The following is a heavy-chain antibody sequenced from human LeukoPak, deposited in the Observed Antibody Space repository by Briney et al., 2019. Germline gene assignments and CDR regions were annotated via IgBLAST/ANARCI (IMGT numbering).Heavy chain of an antibody. V-gene: IGHV3-23*01. Sequence: GGSLRLSCAASGFTFSSYAMSWVRQAPGKGLEWVSAISGSGGSTYYADSVKGRFTISRDNSKNTLYLQTNSLRAEDTAVYYCAKEVKIFGVVIIAGDYWGQGTLVTVSS. CDR1: GFTFSSYA. J-gene: IGHJ4*02. CDR3: AKEVKIFGVVIIAGDY. CDR2: ISGSGGST. D-gene: IGHD3-3*01.